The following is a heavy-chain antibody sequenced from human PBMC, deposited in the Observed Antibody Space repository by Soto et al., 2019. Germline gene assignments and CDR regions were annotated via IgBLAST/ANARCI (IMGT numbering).Heavy chain of an antibody. D-gene: IGHD3-22*01. CDR1: GCTFTSYG. CDR2: ISAYNGNT. Sequence: ASVKVSCKASGCTFTSYGISWVRQAPGQGLEWMGWISAYNGNTNYAQKLQGRVTMTTDTSTSTAYMELRSLRSDDTAVYYCARDKTLYYYDSSGYYYLDYWGQGTLVTVSS. V-gene: IGHV1-18*01. J-gene: IGHJ4*02. CDR3: ARDKTLYYYDSSGYYYLDY.